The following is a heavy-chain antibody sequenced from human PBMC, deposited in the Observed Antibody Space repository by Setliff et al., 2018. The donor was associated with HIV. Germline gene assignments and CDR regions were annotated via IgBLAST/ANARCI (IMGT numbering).Heavy chain of an antibody. CDR3: ARDLGGWLDAFDI. V-gene: IGHV1-69*10. D-gene: IGHD6-19*01. Sequence: ASVKVSCKASGGTFSSYAISWVRQAPGQGLEWMGGIIPILGIANYAQKFQGRVTITADESTSTAYMELSSLRSEDTAVYYCARDLGGWLDAFDIWGQGTMVTVSS. CDR2: IIPILGIA. J-gene: IGHJ3*02. CDR1: GGTFSSYA.